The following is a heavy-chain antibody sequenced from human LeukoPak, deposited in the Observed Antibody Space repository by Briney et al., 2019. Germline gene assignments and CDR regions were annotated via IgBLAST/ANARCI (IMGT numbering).Heavy chain of an antibody. CDR2: IMQDGHEQ. V-gene: IGHV3-7*03. Sequence: GDSLRLSCAASGFTFSNYWMSWVRQAPGKALEGVANIMQDGHEQQYVRPVRGRLTICRVNAKNSLYLQMNGLRGEDAAVYYCARHYDILTGTFPYYWGQGTLVTVSS. CDR3: ARHYDILTGTFPYY. D-gene: IGHD3-9*01. J-gene: IGHJ4*02. CDR1: GFTFSNYW.